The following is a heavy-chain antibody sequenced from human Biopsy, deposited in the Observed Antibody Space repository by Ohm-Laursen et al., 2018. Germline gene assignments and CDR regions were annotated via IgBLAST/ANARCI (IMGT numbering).Heavy chain of an antibody. Sequence: SLRLSCSASGFTFSTYAMTWVRQAPGEGLEWVSSITGSGGSTYYPDSVKGRFTISRDNSKNSLYLQMNSLRAEDKAVYYCAKGYGPDNWFDPWGQGTLVTVSS. CDR2: ITGSGGST. V-gene: IGHV3-23*01. J-gene: IGHJ5*02. CDR1: GFTFSTYA. CDR3: AKGYGPDNWFDP. D-gene: IGHD3-16*01.